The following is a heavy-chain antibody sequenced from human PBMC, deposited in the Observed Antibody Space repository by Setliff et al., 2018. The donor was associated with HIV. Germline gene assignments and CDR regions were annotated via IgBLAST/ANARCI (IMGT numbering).Heavy chain of an antibody. CDR3: ARDKTGDLWYFDS. D-gene: IGHD7-27*01. V-gene: IGHV1-69*06. J-gene: IGHJ4*02. CDR2: IIPFFRTT. Sequence: SVKVSCKASGGTFSTYSMNWVRQAPGQGLEWMGGIIPFFRTTNYAQKFQGRVTVTADISTSTAYMELRSLRSDDTAVYYCARDKTGDLWYFDSWGREPWSPSPQ. CDR1: GGTFSTYS.